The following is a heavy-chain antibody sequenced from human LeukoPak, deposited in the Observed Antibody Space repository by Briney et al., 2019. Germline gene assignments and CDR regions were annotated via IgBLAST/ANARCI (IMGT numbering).Heavy chain of an antibody. CDR2: IYYSGSN. V-gene: IGHV4-39*01. CDR1: GGSISSYY. CDR3: ARLDGIAVAGYFDY. D-gene: IGHD6-19*01. Sequence: PSETLSLTCTVSGGSISSYYWSWIRQPPGKGLEWTGSIYYSGSNYYNPSLKSRVTISVDTSKNQFSLKLSSVTAADTAVYYCARLDGIAVAGYFDYWGPGTLVTVSS. J-gene: IGHJ4*02.